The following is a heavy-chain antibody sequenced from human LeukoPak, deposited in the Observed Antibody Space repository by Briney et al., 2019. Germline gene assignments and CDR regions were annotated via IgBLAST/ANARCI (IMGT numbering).Heavy chain of an antibody. CDR3: ARPKVGAIPYDYYYGMDV. D-gene: IGHD1-26*01. CDR1: GFTFSSYA. CDR2: ISYHGSNQ. Sequence: PGRSLRLSCAASGFTFSSYAMHWVRQAPAKGLEWVAVISYHGSNQYYAHSVKGRFTISRDNSKNTLYLQMNSLRAEDTAVYYCARPKVGAIPYDYYYGMDVWGQGTTVTVSS. V-gene: IGHV3-30-3*01. J-gene: IGHJ6*02.